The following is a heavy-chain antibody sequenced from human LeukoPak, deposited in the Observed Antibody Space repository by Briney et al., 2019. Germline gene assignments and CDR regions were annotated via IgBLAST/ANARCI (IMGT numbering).Heavy chain of an antibody. CDR2: INTNTGNP. Sequence: ASVKVSCKASGYTFASYAMNWVRQAPGQGLEWMGWINTNTGNPTYAQGFTGRFVFSLDTSVSTAYLQISSLKAGDTAVYYCAIDPSNYGGDAFDIWGQGTMVTVSS. V-gene: IGHV7-4-1*02. CDR3: AIDPSNYGGDAFDI. D-gene: IGHD4-23*01. CDR1: GYTFASYA. J-gene: IGHJ3*02.